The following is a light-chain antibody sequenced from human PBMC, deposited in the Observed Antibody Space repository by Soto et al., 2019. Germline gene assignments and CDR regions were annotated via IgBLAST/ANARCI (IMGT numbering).Light chain of an antibody. CDR1: ISDVGGYNY. V-gene: IGLV2-14*01. CDR3: SSYTTNSTPYV. Sequence: QSALTQPSSLSGSPGQSITISCTGSISDVGGYNYVSWYQQHPGKAPKLIIYEVSNRPSGVSNRFSGSKSGNTASLTISGLQAEDEADYYCSSYTTNSTPYVFGTGTKVTVL. CDR2: EVS. J-gene: IGLJ1*01.